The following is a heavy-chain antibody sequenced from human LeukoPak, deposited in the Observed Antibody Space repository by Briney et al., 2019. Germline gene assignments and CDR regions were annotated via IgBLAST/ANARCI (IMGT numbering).Heavy chain of an antibody. J-gene: IGHJ4*02. V-gene: IGHV3-11*01. Sequence: GGSLRLSCAASGFTFSDHYMTWIRQAPGKALEWVSYISPDGTTSYYADSLKGRFTASRDNAKNSLYLQMNSLSAEDTAVYFCARGQWGLDYWGQGALVTVSS. CDR3: ARGQWGLDY. CDR1: GFTFSDHY. D-gene: IGHD1-26*01. CDR2: ISPDGTTS.